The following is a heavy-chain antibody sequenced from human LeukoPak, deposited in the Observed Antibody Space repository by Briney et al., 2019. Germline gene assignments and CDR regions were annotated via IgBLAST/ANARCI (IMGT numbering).Heavy chain of an antibody. J-gene: IGHJ4*02. CDR3: ARATYAYSSSWYALVQFYYFDY. CDR2: IWNSGST. Sequence: PSQTLSLTCSVSGDSISSRTYYWTWIRQHPEKGLEWIGYIWNSGSTNYNPSLKSRVTISVDTSKNQFSLKLSSVTAADTAVYYCARATYAYSSSWYALVQFYYFDYWGQGTLVTVSS. CDR1: GDSISSRTYY. V-gene: IGHV4-31*03. D-gene: IGHD6-13*01.